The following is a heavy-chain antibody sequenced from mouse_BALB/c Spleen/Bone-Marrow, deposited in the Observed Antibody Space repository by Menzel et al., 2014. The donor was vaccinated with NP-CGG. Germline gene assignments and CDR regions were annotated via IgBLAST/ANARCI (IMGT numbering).Heavy chain of an antibody. Sequence: EVKLMESGGGLVQPGGSRKLSCAASGCTFSSFGMHWVRQAPEKGLEWVAYISSGSSTIFCADTVKGRFTVSRDNPKNTLFLQMTSLRSEDTAMYYCTRGGNWDDFDYWGQGTTLTVSS. D-gene: IGHD4-1*01. CDR2: ISSGSSTI. CDR3: TRGGNWDDFDY. J-gene: IGHJ2*01. V-gene: IGHV5-17*02. CDR1: GCTFSSFG.